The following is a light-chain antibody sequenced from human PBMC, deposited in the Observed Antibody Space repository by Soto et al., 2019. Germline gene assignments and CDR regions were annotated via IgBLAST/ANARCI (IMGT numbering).Light chain of an antibody. CDR3: QVWDTSGDHVV. CDR1: NIGSKS. J-gene: IGLJ3*02. Sequence: SYELTQPPSVSVAPGKTARITCGGNNIGSKSVHWYQQKPGQAPVLVISSDSDRPSGIPERFSGSNSGNTATLTISRVEAGDEADYSCQVWDTSGDHVVFGGGTKLTVL. CDR2: SDS. V-gene: IGLV3-21*04.